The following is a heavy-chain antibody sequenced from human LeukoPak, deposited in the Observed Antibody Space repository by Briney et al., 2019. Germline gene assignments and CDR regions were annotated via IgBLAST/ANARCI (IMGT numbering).Heavy chain of an antibody. Sequence: PSETLSLTCTVSGGSISGLYWSWIRQPPGKELQWIGSIFDIGSINYNPSLKSRVTISVETYKNQFSLKLTSVTAADTAVYYCARHDPIISMIVGERAFDIWGQGTMVTVS. CDR3: ARHDPIISMIVGERAFDI. J-gene: IGHJ3*02. V-gene: IGHV4-59*08. CDR2: IFDIGSI. CDR1: GGSISGLY. D-gene: IGHD3-22*01.